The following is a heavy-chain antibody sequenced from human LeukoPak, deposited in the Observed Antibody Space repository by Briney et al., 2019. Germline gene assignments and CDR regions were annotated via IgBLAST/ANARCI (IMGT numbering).Heavy chain of an antibody. CDR1: GGSISTSYYY. V-gene: IGHV4-39*07. D-gene: IGHD2-2*01. CDR2: IFYSGST. CDR3: ARDRYCSSTSCYFGAFDI. J-gene: IGHJ3*02. Sequence: PSETLSLTCSVSGGSISTSYYYWGWIRQPPGKGLEWIGTIFYSGSTYYNPSLKSRLSISIDTSKNQFSLKLSSVTAADTAVYYCARDRYCSSTSCYFGAFDIWGQGTMVTVSS.